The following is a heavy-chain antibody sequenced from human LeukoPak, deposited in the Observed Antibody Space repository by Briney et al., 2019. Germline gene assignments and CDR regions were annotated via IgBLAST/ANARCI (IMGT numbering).Heavy chain of an antibody. CDR2: IYYSGST. D-gene: IGHD3-22*01. Sequence: SETLSLTCTVSGGSISSGDYYWSWIRPPPGKGLEWIGYIYYSGSTYYNPSLKSRVTISVDTSKNQFSLKLTSVTAADTAVYYCARAITRYDSSAKTLNWFDPWGQGALVTVSS. CDR3: ARAITRYDSSAKTLNWFDP. J-gene: IGHJ5*02. V-gene: IGHV4-30-4*01. CDR1: GGSISSGDYY.